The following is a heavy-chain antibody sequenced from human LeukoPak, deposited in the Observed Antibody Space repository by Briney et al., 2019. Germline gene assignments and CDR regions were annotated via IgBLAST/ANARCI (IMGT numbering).Heavy chain of an antibody. J-gene: IGHJ4*02. CDR1: GGSFSGYY. Sequence: SETLSLTCAVYGGSFSGYYCSWIRQPPGKGLEWIGEINHSGSTNYNPSLKSRVTISVDTSKNQFSLNLSSVTAADTAVYYCARGFQLRYFDWLPKGSFDYWGQGTLVTVSS. CDR2: INHSGST. CDR3: ARGFQLRYFDWLPKGSFDY. V-gene: IGHV4-34*01. D-gene: IGHD3-9*01.